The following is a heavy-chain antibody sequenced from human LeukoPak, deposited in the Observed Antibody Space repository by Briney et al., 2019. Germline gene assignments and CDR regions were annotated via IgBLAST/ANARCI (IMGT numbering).Heavy chain of an antibody. V-gene: IGHV3-30*18. CDR2: ISYDGSNK. CDR1: GFTFSSYG. Sequence: GGSLRLSCAASGFTFSSYGMHWVRQAPGKGLEWVAVISYDGSNKYYADSVKGRFTISRDNSKNTLYLQMNSLRAEDTAVYYCAKDSAVAGMGYYYGMDVWGQGTTVTVCS. CDR3: AKDSAVAGMGYYYGMDV. J-gene: IGHJ6*02. D-gene: IGHD6-19*01.